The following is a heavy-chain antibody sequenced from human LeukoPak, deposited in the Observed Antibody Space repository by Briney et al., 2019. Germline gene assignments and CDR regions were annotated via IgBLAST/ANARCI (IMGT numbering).Heavy chain of an antibody. V-gene: IGHV4-39*07. D-gene: IGHD6-19*01. J-gene: IGHJ4*02. CDR3: ARDLSSGWCDY. CDR1: GGSISSSSYY. CDR2: IYYSGST. Sequence: PSETLSLTCTVSGGSISSSSYYWGWIRQPPGKGLEWIGSIYYSGSTYYNPSLKSRVTISVDTSKNQFSLKLSSVTAADTAVYYCARDLSSGWCDYWGQGTPVTVSS.